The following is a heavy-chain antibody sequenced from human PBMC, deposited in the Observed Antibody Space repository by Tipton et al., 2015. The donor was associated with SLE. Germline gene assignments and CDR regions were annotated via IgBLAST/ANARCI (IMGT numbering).Heavy chain of an antibody. V-gene: IGHV4-34*01. CDR1: GGSFSAYY. Sequence: LRLSCAVYGGSFSAYYWSWIRQPPGKGLEWIGEINHSGSTNYNPSLKSRVTISVDTSKNQFSLNLTSVTAADTAVYFCGREYSDFESTWGQGTLVTVSS. CDR2: INHSGST. J-gene: IGHJ5*02. D-gene: IGHD4-11*01. CDR3: GREYSDFEST.